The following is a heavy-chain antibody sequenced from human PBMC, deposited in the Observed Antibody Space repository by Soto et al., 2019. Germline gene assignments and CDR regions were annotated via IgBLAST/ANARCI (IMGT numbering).Heavy chain of an antibody. CDR3: ARADPDASVGY. V-gene: IGHV4-59*11. D-gene: IGHD3-16*01. CDR1: GGSMSSHY. CDR2: ISYSGST. Sequence: SETLSLTCTVSGGSMSSHYWTWLRQPPGKGLEWIGYISYSGSTYYNPSLKSRVTISADTSRNQFSLKLSSVIAADTAVYYCARADPDASVGYWGQATLVTVSS. J-gene: IGHJ4*02.